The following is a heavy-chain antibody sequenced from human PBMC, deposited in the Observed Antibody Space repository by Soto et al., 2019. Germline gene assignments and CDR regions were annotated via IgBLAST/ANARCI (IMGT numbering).Heavy chain of an antibody. D-gene: IGHD6-6*01. CDR2: ISWDGGST. CDR1: GFTFDDYA. J-gene: IGHJ6*02. V-gene: IGHV3-43D*03. Sequence: GESLKISCAASGFTFDDYAMHWVRQAPGKGLEWVSLISWDGGSTYYADSVKGRFTISRDNSKNSLYLQMNSLRAEDTALYYCAKEAPRGARHYYYYGMDVWGQGTTVTVSS. CDR3: AKEAPRGARHYYYYGMDV.